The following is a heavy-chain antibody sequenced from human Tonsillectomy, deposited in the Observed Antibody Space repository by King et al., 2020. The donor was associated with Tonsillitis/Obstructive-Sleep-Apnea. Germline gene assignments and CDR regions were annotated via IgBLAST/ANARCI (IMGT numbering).Heavy chain of an antibody. D-gene: IGHD6-13*01. CDR3: ARAYSSSWGDAFDI. Sequence: VQLQQWGAGLLKPSETLSLTCAVYGGSFSGYYWSWIRQPPGKGLEWIGEINYSGGTNYNPSLKSRVTKSVDTSKNQFSLKLSSVTAADTAVYYCARAYSSSWGDAFDIWGQGTMVTVSS. V-gene: IGHV4-34*01. CDR1: GGSFSGYY. CDR2: INYSGGT. J-gene: IGHJ3*02.